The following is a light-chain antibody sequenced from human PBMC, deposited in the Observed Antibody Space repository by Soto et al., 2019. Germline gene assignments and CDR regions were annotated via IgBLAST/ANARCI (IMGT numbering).Light chain of an antibody. V-gene: IGKV3-15*01. J-gene: IGKJ1*01. CDR3: QQDRERWT. CDR2: GVS. CDR1: KRVNSN. Sequence: EVVMTQSPATLSVSPGERVTLSCRASKRVNSNLAWYQQKPGQPPRLLISGVSTMATGIPARFSGSGSGTEFTITISALKCKDFAVYFCQQDRERWTFGQWTKVEIK.